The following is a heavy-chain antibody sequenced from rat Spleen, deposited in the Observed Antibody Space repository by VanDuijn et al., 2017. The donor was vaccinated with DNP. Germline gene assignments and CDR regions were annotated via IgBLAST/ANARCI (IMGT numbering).Heavy chain of an antibody. CDR2: VNTGSGGP. V-gene: IGHV1-43*01. CDR1: GYTFTNSY. D-gene: IGHD1-4*01. J-gene: IGHJ2*01. Sequence: QVQLQQSGAELAKPGSSVKISCKASGYTFTNSYMGWIKQTTGQGLEFIGYVNTGSGGPNYNEKFKGKATLTVDKSSSTAFMELSSLAPDDAAVYSCERWGGPGYFDYWGQGVMVTVSS. CDR3: ERWGGPGYFDY.